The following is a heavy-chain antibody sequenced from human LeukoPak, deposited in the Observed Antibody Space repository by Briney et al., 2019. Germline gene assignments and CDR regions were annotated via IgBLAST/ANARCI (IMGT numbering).Heavy chain of an antibody. CDR2: ISGSGGST. V-gene: IGHV3-23*01. Sequence: GESLRLSCAASGFTFSTYAMSWVRQAPGKGLEWVSGISGSGGSTYYADSVKGRFTISRDNFKDILYLEMNSLRAEDTAVYYCARAPDSSSWYEWGQGTLVTVSS. CDR3: ARAPDSSSWYE. J-gene: IGHJ4*02. CDR1: GFTFSTYA. D-gene: IGHD6-13*01.